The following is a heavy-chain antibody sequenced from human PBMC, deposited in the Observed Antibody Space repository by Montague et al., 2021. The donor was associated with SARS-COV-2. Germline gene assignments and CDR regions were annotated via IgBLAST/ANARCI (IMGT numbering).Heavy chain of an antibody. J-gene: IGHJ3*02. Sequence: SETLSLTCRVSGDSIGTSTWWTWVRQTPGKGLEWIGTIYYSGSAYYNPSLKSRVTISVDTSKDQFSLKLNSVTATDTAVYYCARLESTRGVIIRGAFHIWGQGTKVTVSS. CDR1: GDSIGTSTW. D-gene: IGHD3-10*01. V-gene: IGHV4-39*01. CDR2: IYYSGSA. CDR3: ARLESTRGVIIRGAFHI.